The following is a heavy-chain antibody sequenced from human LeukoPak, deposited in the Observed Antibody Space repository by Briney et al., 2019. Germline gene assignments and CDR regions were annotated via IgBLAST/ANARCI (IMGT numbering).Heavy chain of an antibody. V-gene: IGHV4-34*01. CDR1: GGSFNGYY. Sequence: SETLSLTCAVYGGSFNGYYWSWIRQPPGKGLEWIGEINHSGSTNYNPSLKSRVTISVDTSKNQFSLKLSSVTAADTAVYYCARGTRHRIAARPYYYYYMDVWGKGTTVTVSS. CDR3: ARGTRHRIAARPYYYYYMDV. CDR2: INHSGST. J-gene: IGHJ6*03. D-gene: IGHD6-6*01.